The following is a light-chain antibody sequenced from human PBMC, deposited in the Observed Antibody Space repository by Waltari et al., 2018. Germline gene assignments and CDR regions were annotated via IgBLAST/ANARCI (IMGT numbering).Light chain of an antibody. CDR1: QGLVQTYGSAY. J-gene: IGKJ1*01. CDR2: QVA. V-gene: IGKV2-30*02. Sequence: QGLVQTYGSAYVSCYQQRTDQSPRGLMYQVAKRDSGVPDRFRGSGSGTDFTLEISRVEADDVGFYYCMQAKFWPWTFGQGTEVEIK. CDR3: MQAKFWPWT.